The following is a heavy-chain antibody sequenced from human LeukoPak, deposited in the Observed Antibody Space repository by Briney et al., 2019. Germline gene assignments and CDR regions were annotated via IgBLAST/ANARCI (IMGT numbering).Heavy chain of an antibody. Sequence: PSETLSLTCTVSGGSISSSSYYWGWIRQPPGKGLGWIGSIYYSGSTYYDPSLKSRVTISVDTSKNQFSLKLSSVTAADTAVYYCAIQPPYCSSTSCYDYWGQGTLVTVS. CDR2: IYYSGST. V-gene: IGHV4-39*01. CDR3: AIQPPYCSSTSCYDY. CDR1: GGSISSSSYY. J-gene: IGHJ4*02. D-gene: IGHD2-2*01.